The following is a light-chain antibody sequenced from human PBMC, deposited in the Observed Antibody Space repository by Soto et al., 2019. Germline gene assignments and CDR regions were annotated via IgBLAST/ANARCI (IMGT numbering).Light chain of an antibody. Sequence: EIVMTQSPATLSVSPGERATLSCRASQSVSSNLAWYQQKPGQAPRLLIYGASTRATGIPARFSGRGSGTEFTLTISSRQSEDFAVYYFQQYNNWPPVTFGQGTKVEIK. CDR2: GAS. CDR3: QQYNNWPPVT. J-gene: IGKJ1*01. CDR1: QSVSSN. V-gene: IGKV3-15*01.